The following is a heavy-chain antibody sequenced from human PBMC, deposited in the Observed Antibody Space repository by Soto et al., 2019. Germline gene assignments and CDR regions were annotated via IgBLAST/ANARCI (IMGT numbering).Heavy chain of an antibody. J-gene: IGHJ4*02. CDR3: AAGGTRWLHSPFDY. Sequence: QVQLLQSGAEVKKPGASVKVSCKVSGHTLTELSMHWVRLAPGKGLEWMGGFDPEDGETISAQKFQGRVTMTVDTSTDSTYLELSSLRSEDTAVYYCAAGGTRWLHSPFDYWGQGTLVTISS. CDR2: FDPEDGET. CDR1: GHTLTELS. D-gene: IGHD1-1*01. V-gene: IGHV1-24*01.